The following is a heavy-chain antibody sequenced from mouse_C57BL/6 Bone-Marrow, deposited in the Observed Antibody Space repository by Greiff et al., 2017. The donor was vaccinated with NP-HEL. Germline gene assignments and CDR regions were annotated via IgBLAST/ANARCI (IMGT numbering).Heavy chain of an antibody. CDR2: INPSTGGT. V-gene: IGHV1-42*01. CDR3: ARGIYYGNYGY. D-gene: IGHD2-1*01. CDR1: GYSFTGYY. Sequence: VQLQQSGPELVKPGASVKISCKASGYSFTGYYMNWVKQSPEKSLEWIGEINPSTGGTTYNQKFKAKATLTVDKSSSTAYMQLKSLTSEDSAVYYCARGIYYGNYGYWGQGTTLTVSS. J-gene: IGHJ2*01.